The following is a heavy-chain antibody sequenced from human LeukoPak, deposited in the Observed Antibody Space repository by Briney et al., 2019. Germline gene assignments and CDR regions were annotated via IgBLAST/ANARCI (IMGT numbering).Heavy chain of an antibody. D-gene: IGHD2-21*02. CDR1: GYTFTSDS. CDR3: ATKYCGVDSYASDI. CDR2: INTYNGNT. Sequence: ASVTVSCTVSGYTFTSDSIRWARQAPGQGLEWMGWINTYNGNTNYAQKLQARVTMTTDTSTDTAYMELRSLRSDDTAVYYCATKYCGVDSYASDICGTGTMVTVSS. V-gene: IGHV1-18*01. J-gene: IGHJ3*02.